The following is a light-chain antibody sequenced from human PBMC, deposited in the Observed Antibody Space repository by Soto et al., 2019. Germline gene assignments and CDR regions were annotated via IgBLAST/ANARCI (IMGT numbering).Light chain of an antibody. V-gene: IGKV3-15*01. Sequence: EFVLTQSPGTLSLSPGERATLCCRASQTVRNNYLAWYQQKPGQAPRLLIYGASTRATGIPARFSGSGSGTQFTLTISSLQSEDFAVYYCQQYNNWPLTFGGGTKVDIK. J-gene: IGKJ4*01. CDR2: GAS. CDR1: QTVRNN. CDR3: QQYNNWPLT.